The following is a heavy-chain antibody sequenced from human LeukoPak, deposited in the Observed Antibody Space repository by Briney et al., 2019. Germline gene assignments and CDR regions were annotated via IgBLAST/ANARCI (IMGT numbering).Heavy chain of an antibody. V-gene: IGHV3-30-3*01. CDR3: ARAGYIAAAGFDY. CDR2: ISYDGGNK. J-gene: IGHJ4*02. Sequence: PGRSLRLSCAASGFTFSSYAMHWVRQAPGKGLEWVAVISYDGGNKYYADSVKGRFTISRDNSKNTLYLQMNSLRAEDTAVYYCARAGYIAAAGFDYWGQGTLVTVSS. D-gene: IGHD6-13*01. CDR1: GFTFSSYA.